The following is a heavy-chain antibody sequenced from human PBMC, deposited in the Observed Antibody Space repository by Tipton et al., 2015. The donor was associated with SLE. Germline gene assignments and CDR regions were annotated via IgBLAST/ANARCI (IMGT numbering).Heavy chain of an antibody. Sequence: TLSLTCTVSGGSISGYYWSWIRQPPGKGLEWIAYIHSSGSTNYNPSLRSRVTISRDTSRNQFSLKLSSVTAADTAVYYCVTKTGSYSDYWGRGTLLTVSS. V-gene: IGHV4-4*08. CDR2: IHSSGST. CDR3: VTKTGSYSDY. J-gene: IGHJ4*02. CDR1: GGSISGYY. D-gene: IGHD1-26*01.